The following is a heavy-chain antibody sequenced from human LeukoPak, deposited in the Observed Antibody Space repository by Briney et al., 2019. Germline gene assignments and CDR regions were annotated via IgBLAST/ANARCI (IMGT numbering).Heavy chain of an antibody. CDR2: IVVGSGNT. CDR3: AAIVSRGSSSSSYEY. J-gene: IGHJ4*02. CDR1: GFTFTSSA. Sequence: SVKDSCKASGFTFTSSAMQGVRQARGQRLEGIGWIVVGSGNTNYAQKFQERVTITRDMSTSTAYMELSSLKSEDTAVYYCAAIVSRGSSSSSYEYWGQGTLVTVSS. V-gene: IGHV1-58*02. D-gene: IGHD6-6*01.